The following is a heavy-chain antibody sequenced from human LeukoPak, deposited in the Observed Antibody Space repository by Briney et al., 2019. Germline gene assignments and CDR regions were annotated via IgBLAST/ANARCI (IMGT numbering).Heavy chain of an antibody. CDR1: GFTFSSYA. CDR3: AKTLIQLWLRGYMDV. V-gene: IGHV3-23*01. J-gene: IGHJ6*03. Sequence: GGSLRLSCAASGFTFSSYAMSWVRQAPGKGLEWVSAISGSGGSTYYADSVKGRFTISRDNSKNTLYLQMNSLRAEDTAVYYCAKTLIQLWLRGYMDVWGKGTTVAVSS. D-gene: IGHD5-18*01. CDR2: ISGSGGST.